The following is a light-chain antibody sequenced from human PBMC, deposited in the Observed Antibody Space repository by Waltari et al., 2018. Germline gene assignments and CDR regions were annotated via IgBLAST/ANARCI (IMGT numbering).Light chain of an antibody. Sequence: DIQLTQSPSFLSASVGHRVTIPCRASQGISSYLAWYQQKPGTAPKLLIYSASTLQSGVPSRFSGSGSGTEFTLTISSLQPEDFATYYCQKLNSYPPTTFGQGTRLEIK. CDR2: SAS. CDR3: QKLNSYPPTT. CDR1: QGISSY. J-gene: IGKJ5*01. V-gene: IGKV1-9*01.